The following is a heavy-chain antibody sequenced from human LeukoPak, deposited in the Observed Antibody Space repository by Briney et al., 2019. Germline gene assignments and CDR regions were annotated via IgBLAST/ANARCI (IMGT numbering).Heavy chain of an antibody. CDR2: IKQDGSEK. V-gene: IGHV3-7*04. J-gene: IGHJ4*02. CDR3: ARWGGGFDY. CDR1: GFTFSSYW. Sequence: GGSLRLSCAASGFTFSSYWMSWDRQAPGKRLEWVANIKQDGSEKYYVDSVKGRFTISRDNAKNSLYLPVDSLRVEDTAVYYCARWGGGFDYWGQGTLVTVSS. D-gene: IGHD3-16*01.